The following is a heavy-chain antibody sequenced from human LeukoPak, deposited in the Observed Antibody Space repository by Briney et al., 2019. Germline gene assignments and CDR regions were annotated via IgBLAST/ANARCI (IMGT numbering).Heavy chain of an antibody. V-gene: IGHV4-34*01. Sequence: SETLSLTCAVYGGSFSGYYWSWIRQPPGKGLEWIGEINHSGSTNYNPSLKSRVTISVDTSKNQFSLKLSSVTAADTAVYYCARYSGYDFWSGYYSYWGQGTLVTVSS. CDR2: INHSGST. J-gene: IGHJ4*02. CDR1: GGSFSGYY. D-gene: IGHD3-3*01. CDR3: ARYSGYDFWSGYYSY.